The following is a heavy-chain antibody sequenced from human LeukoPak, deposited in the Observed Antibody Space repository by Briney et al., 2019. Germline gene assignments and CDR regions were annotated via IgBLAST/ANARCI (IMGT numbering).Heavy chain of an antibody. CDR1: GGSFSGYY. J-gene: IGHJ5*02. D-gene: IGHD3-22*01. CDR3: ARVGSGYYDEYWFDP. CDR2: INHSGST. Sequence: PSETLSLTCAVYGGSFSGYYWSWIRQPPGKGLEWIGEINHSGSTNYNPSLKSRVTISVDTSENQFSLKLSSVTAADTAVYYCARVGSGYYDEYWFDPWGQGTLVTVSS. V-gene: IGHV4-34*01.